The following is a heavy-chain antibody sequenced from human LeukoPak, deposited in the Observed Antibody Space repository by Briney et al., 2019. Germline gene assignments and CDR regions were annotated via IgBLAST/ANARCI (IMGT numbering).Heavy chain of an antibody. CDR2: ISWDGGST. V-gene: IGHV3-43*01. Sequence: GGSLRLSCAASGFTFDDYPMHWVRQAPGKGLEWVSLISWDGGSTYYADSVKGRFTISRDNSKNSLYLQMNSLRTEDTALYYCAKGGIAARQNYYYYMDVWGKGTTVTVSS. CDR3: AKGGIAARQNYYYYMDV. J-gene: IGHJ6*03. CDR1: GFTFDDYP. D-gene: IGHD6-6*01.